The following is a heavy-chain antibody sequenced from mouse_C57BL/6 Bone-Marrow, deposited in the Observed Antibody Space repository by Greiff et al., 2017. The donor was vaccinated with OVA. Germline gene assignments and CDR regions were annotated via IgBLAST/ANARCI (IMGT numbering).Heavy chain of an antibody. J-gene: IGHJ2*01. CDR3: ARDAGGNFDD. V-gene: IGHV7-1*01. D-gene: IGHD1-1*02. CDR2: RRNKANDYPT. Sequence: EVKLMESGGGLVQSGRSLRLSCATSGFTFSDFYMEWVRQAPGKGLEWLAARRNKANDYPTEYSASVKGRFIVSRDTSQSILSLQMNALRAEDTAIYYCARDAGGNFDDWGQGTTLTVSS. CDR1: GFTFSDFY.